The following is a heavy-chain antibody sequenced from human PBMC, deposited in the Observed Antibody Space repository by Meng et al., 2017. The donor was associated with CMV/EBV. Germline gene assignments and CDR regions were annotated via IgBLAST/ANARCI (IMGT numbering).Heavy chain of an antibody. CDR2: IIPILGIA. D-gene: IGHD4-23*01. V-gene: IGHV1-69*10. J-gene: IGHJ4*02. CDR3: ARDIREGVTHHQYYFDY. CDR1: GGTFSSYA. Sequence: SVKVSCKASGGTFSSYAISWVRQAPGQGLEWMGGIIPILGIANYAQKFQGRVTITADKSTSTAYMELSSLRSEDTAVYYCARDIREGVTHHQYYFDYWGQGTLVTVSS.